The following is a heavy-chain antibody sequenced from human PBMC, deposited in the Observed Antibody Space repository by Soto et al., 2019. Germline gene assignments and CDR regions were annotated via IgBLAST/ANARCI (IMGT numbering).Heavy chain of an antibody. CDR3: ARGDATKIVVTPYYAMDV. CDR2: IIPVFGTP. D-gene: IGHD3-22*01. Sequence: QVQLVQSGAEVKKPGSSVKVSCKASGGSLSNYGISWVRQAPGQGREWMGAIIPVFGTPNYAQKFQDRVTITADESTTTVYMEVRSLTSDDTAVYYCARGDATKIVVTPYYAMDVWGQGTTVTVSS. CDR1: GGSLSNYG. V-gene: IGHV1-69*12. J-gene: IGHJ6*02.